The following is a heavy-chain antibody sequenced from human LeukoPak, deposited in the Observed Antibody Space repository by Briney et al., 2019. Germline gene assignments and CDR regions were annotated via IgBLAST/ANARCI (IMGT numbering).Heavy chain of an antibody. CDR3: AREGPEEYSSSSGNYYYYGMDV. V-gene: IGHV3-33*01. D-gene: IGHD6-6*01. Sequence: GGSLRLSCAASGFTFSSYGMHWVRQAPGKGLEWVAVIWYDGSNKYYADSVKGRFTISRDNSKNTLYLQMNSLRAEDTAVYYCAREGPEEYSSSSGNYYYYGMDVWGQGTTVTVSS. CDR2: IWYDGSNK. CDR1: GFTFSSYG. J-gene: IGHJ6*02.